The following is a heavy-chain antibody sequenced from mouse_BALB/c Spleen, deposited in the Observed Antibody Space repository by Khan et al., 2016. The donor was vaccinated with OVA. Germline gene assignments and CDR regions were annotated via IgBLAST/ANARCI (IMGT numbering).Heavy chain of an antibody. J-gene: IGHJ2*01. CDR3: ARERALYYFDY. CDR2: IYPGTDNT. V-gene: IGHV1S132*01. CDR1: GYIFTSYW. Sequence: QVQLQESGAELVRPGASVKLSCKTSGYIFTSYWIHWVKQRPGQGLAWIARIYPGTDNTYYNEKFKDKATLTADKSSSTAYMQLSSLKSEYSAVYCGARERALYYFDYWGQGTTLTVSS. D-gene: IGHD3-3*01.